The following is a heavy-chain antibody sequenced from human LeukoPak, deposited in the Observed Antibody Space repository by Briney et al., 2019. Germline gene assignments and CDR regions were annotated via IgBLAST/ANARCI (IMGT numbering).Heavy chain of an antibody. Sequence: GGSLRLSCAASGFIFTNFFMGWVRQAPGKGLEWVGNIKEDGSEKYYVDSVRGRFTISRDNAKNSLYLQMNTLRAEDTAVYYCARDHQEYCSGGSCTFFDYWGQGTLVTVSS. CDR2: IKEDGSEK. CDR1: GFIFTNFF. V-gene: IGHV3-7*01. J-gene: IGHJ4*02. CDR3: ARDHQEYCSGGSCTFFDY. D-gene: IGHD2-15*01.